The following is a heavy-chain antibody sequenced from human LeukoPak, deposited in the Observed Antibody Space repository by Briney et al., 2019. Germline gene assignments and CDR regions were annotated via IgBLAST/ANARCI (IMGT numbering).Heavy chain of an antibody. V-gene: IGHV4-39*01. CDR1: GGSISSSSYY. Sequence: SETLSLTCTVSGGSISSSSYYWGWIRQPPGKGLEWIGSIYYSGSTYYNPSLKSRVTISVDTSKNQFSLKLSSVTAADTAVYYCARQFPTYYYGSGSSTPVDYWGQGTLVTVSS. J-gene: IGHJ4*02. CDR3: ARQFPTYYYGSGSSTPVDY. D-gene: IGHD3-10*01. CDR2: IYYSGST.